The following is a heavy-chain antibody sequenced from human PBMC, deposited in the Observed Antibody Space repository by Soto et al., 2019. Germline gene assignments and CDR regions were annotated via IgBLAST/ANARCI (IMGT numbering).Heavy chain of an antibody. CDR2: IDPSDSYT. J-gene: IGHJ4*02. CDR1: GYSFTSYW. D-gene: IGHD3-22*01. V-gene: IGHV5-10-1*01. Sequence: GESLKISCKGSGYSFTSYWISWVRQMPGKGLEWMGRIDPSDSYTNYSPSFQGHVTISADKSISTAYLQWSSLKASDTAMYYCARQTYYDSNPIKWGQGTLVTVSS. CDR3: ARQTYYDSNPIK.